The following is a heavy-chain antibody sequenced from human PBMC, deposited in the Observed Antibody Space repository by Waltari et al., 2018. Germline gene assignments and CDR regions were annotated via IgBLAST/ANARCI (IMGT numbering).Heavy chain of an antibody. CDR1: GGTFSSYA. V-gene: IGHV1-69*08. J-gene: IGHJ4*02. D-gene: IGHD1-20*01. CDR3: ARSPYKYNWNRLPYFDY. Sequence: QVQLVQSGAEVKKPGSSVKVSCKASGGTFSSYAISWVRPAPGQGLEWMGRIIPIFGTANYAQKFQGRVTITADKSTSTAYMELSSLRSEDTAVYYCARSPYKYNWNRLPYFDYWGQGTLVTVSS. CDR2: IIPIFGTA.